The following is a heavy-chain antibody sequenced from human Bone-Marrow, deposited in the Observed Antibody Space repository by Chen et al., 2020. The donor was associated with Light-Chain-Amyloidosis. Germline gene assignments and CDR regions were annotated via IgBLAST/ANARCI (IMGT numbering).Heavy chain of an antibody. D-gene: IGHD3-10*01. J-gene: IGHJ6*02. CDR3: AKDSDNGMDV. CDR1: GVSLSAYY. V-gene: IGHV4-59*01. Sequence: QVQLQQSGPGLVKPSETLSLTCSVPGVSLSAYYWSWIRQPPGKGLEWIGYTYWGGSTNYKPSLKSRVTISVDMSKNQFSLELTSVTAAAAAVYYCAKDSDNGMDVWGQGTTVTVSS. CDR2: TYWGGST.